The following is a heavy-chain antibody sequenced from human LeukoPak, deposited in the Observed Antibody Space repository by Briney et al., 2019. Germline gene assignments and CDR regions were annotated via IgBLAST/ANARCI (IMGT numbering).Heavy chain of an antibody. CDR1: GGSVSSSNFY. CDR2: FYFSGSS. J-gene: IGHJ3*02. Sequence: SETLSLTCSVSGGSVSSSNFYWGWVRQAPGKGLEWIGSFYFSGSSFHNPSLKSRVLMSGDKSKNHLSLKLRAVTAADTAVYYCAERGVGPTTDAFDIWGRGTMVTVSS. V-gene: IGHV4-39*07. CDR3: AERGVGPTTDAFDI. D-gene: IGHD1-26*01.